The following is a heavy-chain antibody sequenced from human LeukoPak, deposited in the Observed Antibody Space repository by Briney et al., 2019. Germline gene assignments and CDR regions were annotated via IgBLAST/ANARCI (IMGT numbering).Heavy chain of an antibody. CDR2: IYHSGST. Sequence: SETLSLTCAVAGYSISSGYYWGWIRHPPGKGLEWIGSIYHSGSTYYNPSLKSRVTISVDTSKNQFSLKLSSVTAADTAVYYCARQRAATIFGVVIDHFDYWGQGTLVTVSS. J-gene: IGHJ4*02. CDR1: GYSISSGYY. D-gene: IGHD3-3*01. V-gene: IGHV4-38-2*01. CDR3: ARQRAATIFGVVIDHFDY.